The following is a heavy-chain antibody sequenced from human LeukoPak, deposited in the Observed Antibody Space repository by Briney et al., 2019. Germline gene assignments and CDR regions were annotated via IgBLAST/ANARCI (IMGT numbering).Heavy chain of an antibody. J-gene: IGHJ4*02. D-gene: IGHD5-24*01. Sequence: GGSLRLSCAASGFTFSSYAMSWVRQAPGKGLEWVSAISGSGGSTYYADSVKGRFTISRDNSKNTLYLQMNSLRAEDTAVYYCARALGRRDGYRTLTPLGYWGQGTLVTVSS. CDR2: ISGSGGST. V-gene: IGHV3-23*01. CDR3: ARALGRRDGYRTLTPLGY. CDR1: GFTFSSYA.